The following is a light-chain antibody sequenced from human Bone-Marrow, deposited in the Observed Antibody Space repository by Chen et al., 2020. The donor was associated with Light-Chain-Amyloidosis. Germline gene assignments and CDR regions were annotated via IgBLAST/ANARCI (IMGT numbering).Light chain of an antibody. CDR2: AAS. Sequence: DIQMTQSPSSLSASVGDSVTITCRASQTIYNYLNWYQQRPGKAPKLLIYAASTLQPGVPSTFSGAGSWTGFTLSISSLQSEDFATYCCQQTYTIPPSTFGQGTKVEVK. CDR3: QQTYTIPPST. J-gene: IGKJ2*02. CDR1: QTIYNY. V-gene: IGKV1-39*01.